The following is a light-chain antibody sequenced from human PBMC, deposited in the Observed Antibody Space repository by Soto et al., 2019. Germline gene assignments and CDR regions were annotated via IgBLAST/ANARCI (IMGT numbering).Light chain of an antibody. CDR1: TGAVTSGHY. Sequence: QTVVTQEPSLTVSPGGTVTLTCASSTGAVTSGHYANWLQQKPGQAPRALIYSTDTKHSWTPARFSGSLLGGKAALTLSGVLPEDEASHCCLLYCGGAVIFGVGTKLTVL. CDR2: STD. CDR3: LLYCGGAVI. V-gene: IGLV7-43*01. J-gene: IGLJ2*01.